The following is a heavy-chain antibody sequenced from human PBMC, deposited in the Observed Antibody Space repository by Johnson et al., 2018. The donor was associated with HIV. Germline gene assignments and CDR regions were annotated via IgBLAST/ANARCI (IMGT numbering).Heavy chain of an antibody. V-gene: IGHV3-7*01. Sequence: EVQLVESGGGVVQPGGSLRLSCAASGFTFSTHGMNWVRQAPGRGLEWVANIKQDGSEQYYVDSVKGRFPISRDNAKISLYLQMNSLRAEDTAVYYCARQLGYYYDSSGYYAEPDDAFDIWGQGTMVTVSS. CDR1: GFTFSTHG. CDR3: ARQLGYYYDSSGYYAEPDDAFDI. D-gene: IGHD3-22*01. J-gene: IGHJ3*02. CDR2: IKQDGSEQ.